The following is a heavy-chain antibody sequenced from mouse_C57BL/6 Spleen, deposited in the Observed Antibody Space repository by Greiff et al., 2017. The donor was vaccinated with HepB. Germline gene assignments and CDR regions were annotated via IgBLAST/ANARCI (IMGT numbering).Heavy chain of an antibody. CDR3: ARSGGYWYFDV. D-gene: IGHD4-1*01. CDR1: GYTFTSYW. V-gene: IGHV1-59*01. J-gene: IGHJ1*03. CDR2: IDPSDSYT. Sequence: QVQLQQPGAELVRPGPSVKLSCKASGYTFTSYWMHWVKQRPGQGLEWIGVIDPSDSYTNYNQKFKGKATLTVDTSSSTAYMQLSSLTSEDSAVYYCARSGGYWYFDVWGTGTTVTVSS.